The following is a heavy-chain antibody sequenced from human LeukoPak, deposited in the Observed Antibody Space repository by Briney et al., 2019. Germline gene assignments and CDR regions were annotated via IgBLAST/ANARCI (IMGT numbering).Heavy chain of an antibody. V-gene: IGHV4-30-4*01. J-gene: IGHJ3*02. D-gene: IGHD3-10*01. CDR1: GGSISSGAYY. CDR3: ARDRMVRGGNGVEDAFDI. CDR2: IYYSGST. Sequence: PSETLSLTCTVSGGSISSGAYYWRWIRQPPGKGLEWIGYIYYSGSTYYNPSLKSRVTMSVDTSKNQFSLKLTSVTAADTAVYYCARDRMVRGGNGVEDAFDIWGQGTMVTVSS.